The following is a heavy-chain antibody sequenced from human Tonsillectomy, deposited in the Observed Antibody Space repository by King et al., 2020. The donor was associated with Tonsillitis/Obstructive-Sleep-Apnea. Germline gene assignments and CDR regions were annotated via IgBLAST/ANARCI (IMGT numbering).Heavy chain of an antibody. CDR1: GGSISSSSYY. Sequence: VQLQESGPGLVKPSETLSLTCTVSGGSISSSSYYWGWIRQPPGKGLEWIGSIYYSGSTYYNPSLNSRVTISVDTSKNQFSLKLSSVTAADTAVYYCARQLGYCSSTSCYSVYWGQGTLVTVSS. CDR3: ARQLGYCSSTSCYSVY. V-gene: IGHV4-39*01. CDR2: IYYSGST. J-gene: IGHJ4*02. D-gene: IGHD2-2*02.